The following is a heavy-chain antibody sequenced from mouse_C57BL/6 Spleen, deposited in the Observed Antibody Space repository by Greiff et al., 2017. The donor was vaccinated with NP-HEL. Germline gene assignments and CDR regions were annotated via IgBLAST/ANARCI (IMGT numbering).Heavy chain of an antibody. CDR3: ARHYYYFDY. Sequence: VMLVESGPELVKPGASVKISCKASGYAFSSSWMNWVKQRPGKGLEWIGRIYPGDGDTNYNGKFKGKATLTADKSSSTAYMQLSSLTSEDSAVYFCARHYYYFDYWGQGTTLTVSS. CDR1: GYAFSSSW. CDR2: IYPGDGDT. V-gene: IGHV1-82*01. J-gene: IGHJ2*01. D-gene: IGHD1-2*01.